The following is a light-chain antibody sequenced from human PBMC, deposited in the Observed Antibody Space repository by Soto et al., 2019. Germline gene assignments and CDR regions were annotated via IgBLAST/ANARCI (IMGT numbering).Light chain of an antibody. CDR1: QSVTGSY. Sequence: EIVLTQSPGTLSLSPGERATLSCRASQSVTGSYLAWYQQKPGQAPRLLIYGASSGASGIPDRFSGSGSGTDFTLTISRLEPEDFAVYYCQQYGSSPPVTFGPGTKVDIK. J-gene: IGKJ3*01. CDR2: GAS. CDR3: QQYGSSPPVT. V-gene: IGKV3-20*01.